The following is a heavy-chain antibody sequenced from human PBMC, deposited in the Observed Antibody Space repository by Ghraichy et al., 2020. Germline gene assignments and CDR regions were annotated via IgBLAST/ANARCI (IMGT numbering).Heavy chain of an antibody. J-gene: IGHJ5*02. CDR2: IYYSGTT. D-gene: IGHD3-22*01. Sequence: SETLSLTCTVSGGSISSYYWSWIRQSPGKGLEYIGCIYYSGTTKYNPSLKSRLTISLDTSKNQFSLKLSSMTASDTAVYYCARLKTYYYDSTTPCFFDPWGQGTLVTVSS. V-gene: IGHV4-59*01. CDR3: ARLKTYYYDSTTPCFFDP. CDR1: GGSISSYY.